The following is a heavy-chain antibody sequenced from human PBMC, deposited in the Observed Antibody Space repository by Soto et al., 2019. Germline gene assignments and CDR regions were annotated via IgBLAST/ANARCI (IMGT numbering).Heavy chain of an antibody. J-gene: IGHJ6*02. Sequence: PGGSLRLSCEASGFTFKNYWMHWVRQAPGKGLVWVSRINSDGSNRRYADSVQGRFTISRDNAKNTLFLQMNSLRAADTAVYCCARQCNRPNCNGMDVWGQGTTVT. D-gene: IGHD6-6*01. CDR1: GFTFKNYW. V-gene: IGHV3-74*01. CDR2: INSDGSNR. CDR3: ARQCNRPNCNGMDV.